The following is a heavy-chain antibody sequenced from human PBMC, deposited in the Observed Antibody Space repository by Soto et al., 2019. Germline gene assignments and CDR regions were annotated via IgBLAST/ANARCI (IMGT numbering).Heavy chain of an antibody. CDR2: INTATGNT. CDR3: ARCRNSGPTSAYYYYYMDV. CDR1: GYTFTTYA. J-gene: IGHJ6*03. V-gene: IGHV1-3*04. D-gene: IGHD1-7*01. Sequence: QVQLVQSGAEVKKPGASVKVSCKASGYTFTTYAMHWVRQAPGQRLEWMGWINTATGNTKYSQKFQGRVTITRDTTASPAYIELSSLRSEDAAVYYCARCRNSGPTSAYYYYYMDVWGKGTTVTVSS.